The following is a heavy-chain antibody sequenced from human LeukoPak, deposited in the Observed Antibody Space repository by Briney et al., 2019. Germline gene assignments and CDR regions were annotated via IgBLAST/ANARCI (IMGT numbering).Heavy chain of an antibody. CDR3: ARGGTPGYSTGWIDH. V-gene: IGHV3-53*05. CDR1: ELTVSSNY. J-gene: IGHJ4*02. D-gene: IGHD6-19*01. Sequence: PGGSLRLSCAASELTVSSNYMSWVRQAPGKGLEWVSVIYSGGSTYYADSVKGRFIISRGNSRNTLYLQMNSLRAEDTAMYHCARGGTPGYSTGWIDHWGQGTLVTVSS. CDR2: IYSGGST.